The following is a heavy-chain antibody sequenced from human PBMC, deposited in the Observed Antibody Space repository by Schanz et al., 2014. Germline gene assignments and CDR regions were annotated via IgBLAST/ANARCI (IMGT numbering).Heavy chain of an antibody. Sequence: QVQLVQSGVEVKKPGASVKVSCKASGYSFTGYYMNWVRQAPGQGLEWMGWINPSSGGTNYAQKFQGRVTMTRNTSISTAYMELSSLRSEDTAVYYCARGLWDSVVIIWGQGTLVTVSS. D-gene: IGHD3-22*01. J-gene: IGHJ4*02. V-gene: IGHV1-2*02. CDR3: ARGLWDSVVII. CDR1: GYSFTGYY. CDR2: INPSSGGT.